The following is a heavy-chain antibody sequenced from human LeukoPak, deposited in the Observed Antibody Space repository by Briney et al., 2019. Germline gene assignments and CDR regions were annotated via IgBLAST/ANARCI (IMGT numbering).Heavy chain of an antibody. D-gene: IGHD6-13*01. V-gene: IGHV3-66*01. CDR3: ARDGGAAAGY. J-gene: IGHJ4*02. CDR1: GFTVSSNY. Sequence: GGSLRLSCAASGFTVSSNYMSWVRQAPGKGLEWVSVMYRGGSTYYADSVQGRFTMSRDNSKNTLYLQMNSLRAEDTAVYYCARDGGAAAGYWGQGTLVTVSS. CDR2: MYRGGST.